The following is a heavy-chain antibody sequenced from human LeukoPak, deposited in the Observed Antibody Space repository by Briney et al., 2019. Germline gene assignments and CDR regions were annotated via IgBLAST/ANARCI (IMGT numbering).Heavy chain of an antibody. CDR1: GYTFTSYD. Sequence: ASVKVSCKASGYTFTSYDINWVRQATGQGLEWMGWMNPNSGNTGYAQKFQGRVTMTRNTSISTAYMELSSLRSEDTAVYYCARDPDQYYDFWSGLIWGQGTLVTVSS. CDR3: ARDPDQYYDFWSGLI. CDR2: MNPNSGNT. V-gene: IGHV1-8*01. J-gene: IGHJ4*02. D-gene: IGHD3-3*01.